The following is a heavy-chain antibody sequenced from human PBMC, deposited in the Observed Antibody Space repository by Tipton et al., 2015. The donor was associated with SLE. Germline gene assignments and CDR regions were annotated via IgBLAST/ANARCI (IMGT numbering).Heavy chain of an antibody. D-gene: IGHD2-8*02. CDR1: GFTFSNYA. J-gene: IGHJ3*02. CDR3: ARGHCTGGVCSDAFDI. Sequence: SLRLSCAASGFTFSNYAMHWVRQAPGKGLEWVAVISYDGSNKYYADSVKGRFTISRDNSKNTPYLQMNSLRAEDTAVYYCARGHCTGGVCSDAFDIWGQGTMVTVSS. V-gene: IGHV3-30*04. CDR2: ISYDGSNK.